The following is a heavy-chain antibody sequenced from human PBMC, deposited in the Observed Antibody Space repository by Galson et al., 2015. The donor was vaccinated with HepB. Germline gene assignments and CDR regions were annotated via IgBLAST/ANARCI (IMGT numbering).Heavy chain of an antibody. V-gene: IGHV3-30-3*01. Sequence: LRLSCAASGFTFSSYAMHWVRQAPGKGLEWVAVISYDGSNKYYADSVKGRFTISRDNSKNTLYLQMNSLRAEDTAVYYCARDSPLRFLEWLLYRGGMDVWGQGTTVTVSS. D-gene: IGHD3-3*01. CDR3: ARDSPLRFLEWLLYRGGMDV. CDR1: GFTFSSYA. CDR2: ISYDGSNK. J-gene: IGHJ6*02.